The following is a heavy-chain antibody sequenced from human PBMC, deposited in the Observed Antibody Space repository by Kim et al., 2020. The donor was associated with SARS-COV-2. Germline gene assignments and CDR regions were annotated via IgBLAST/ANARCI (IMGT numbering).Heavy chain of an antibody. CDR2: ISGSGGST. CDR3: AKSFPLFAKLLPYYFDY. V-gene: IGHV3-23*01. CDR1: GFTFSSYA. D-gene: IGHD2-15*01. J-gene: IGHJ4*02. Sequence: GGSLRLSCAASGFTFSSYAMSWVRQAPGKGLEWVSAISGSGGSTYYADSVKGRFTISRDNSKNTLYLQMNSLRAEDTAVYYCAKSFPLFAKLLPYYFDYWGQGTLVTVSS.